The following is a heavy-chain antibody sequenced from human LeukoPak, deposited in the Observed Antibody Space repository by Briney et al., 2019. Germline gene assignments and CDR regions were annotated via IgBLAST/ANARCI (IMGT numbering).Heavy chain of an antibody. CDR3: ISELTLDY. V-gene: IGHV1-2*02. D-gene: IGHD1-26*01. Sequence: ASVKVSCKASGYMFTGYYMHWVRQAPGQGLEWMGWINPNTGGTDYAQKFQGRVTMTRDTSISTAYMELSSLRSDDTAVYYCISELTLDYWGQGTLVTVSS. CDR2: INPNTGGT. J-gene: IGHJ4*02. CDR1: GYMFTGYY.